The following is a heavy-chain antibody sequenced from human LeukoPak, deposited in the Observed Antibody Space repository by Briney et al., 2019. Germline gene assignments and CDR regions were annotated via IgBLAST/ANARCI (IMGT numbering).Heavy chain of an antibody. V-gene: IGHV3-48*03. CDR3: ARGKGVQYYYYTMDV. CDR2: IDFSGRTI. Sequence: GGSLRLSCAASGFTLSSYEMNWVRQAPGKGLEWVSYIDFSGRTISYADSVKGRFTISRDNAKNSVFLQMNSLRAEDTAAYYCARGKGVQYYYYTMDVWGQGTTVTVSS. CDR1: GFTLSSYE. D-gene: IGHD3-10*01. J-gene: IGHJ6*02.